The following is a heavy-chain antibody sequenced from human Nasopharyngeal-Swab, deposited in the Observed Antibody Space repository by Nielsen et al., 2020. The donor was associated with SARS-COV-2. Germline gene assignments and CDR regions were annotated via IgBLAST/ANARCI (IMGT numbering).Heavy chain of an antibody. CDR3: ATGACDY. Sequence: GESLKISCAVSGFSISSTFINWVRRAPGKGLEWISLINSAGEGVYGDSVKGRFTISRDTSKNTVSLQMNSLRAEDTAVYYCATGACDYWGQGALVTVSS. CDR2: INSAGEG. V-gene: IGHV3-53*01. J-gene: IGHJ4*02. CDR1: GFSISSTF.